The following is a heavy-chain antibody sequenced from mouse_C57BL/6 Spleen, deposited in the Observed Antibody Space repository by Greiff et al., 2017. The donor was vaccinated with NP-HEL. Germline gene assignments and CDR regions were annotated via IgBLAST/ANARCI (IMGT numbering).Heavy chain of an antibody. Sequence: VQLQQPGAELVKPGASVKLSCKASGYTFTSYWMHWVKQRPGQGLEWIGMIHPNSGSTNYNEKFKSKATLTVDKSSSTAYMQLSSLTSEDSAVYYGAREEVFYYGYDGAIDYWGQGTSVTVSS. V-gene: IGHV1-64*01. CDR1: GYTFTSYW. CDR2: IHPNSGST. J-gene: IGHJ4*01. D-gene: IGHD2-2*01. CDR3: AREEVFYYGYDGAIDY.